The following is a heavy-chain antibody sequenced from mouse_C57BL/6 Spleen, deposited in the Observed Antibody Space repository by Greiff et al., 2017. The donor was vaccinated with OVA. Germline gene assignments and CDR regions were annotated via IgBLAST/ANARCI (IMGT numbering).Heavy chain of an antibody. J-gene: IGHJ4*01. V-gene: IGHV3-6*01. Sequence: VQLKESGPGLVKPSQSLSLTCSVTGYSITSGYYWNWIRQFPGNKLEWMGYISYDGSNNYNPSLKNRISITRDTSKNQFFLKLNSVTTEDTATYYCAREGDYDPYYAMDYWGQGTSVTVSS. CDR2: ISYDGSN. CDR1: GYSITSGYY. D-gene: IGHD2-4*01. CDR3: AREGDYDPYYAMDY.